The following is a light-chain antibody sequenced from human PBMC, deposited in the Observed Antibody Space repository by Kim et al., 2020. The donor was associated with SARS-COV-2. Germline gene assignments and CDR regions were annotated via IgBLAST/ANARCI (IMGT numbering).Light chain of an antibody. J-gene: IGLJ3*02. CDR3: QTWGTGIWV. CDR1: TGHSSYV. CDR2: LNSDGSH. V-gene: IGLV4-69*01. Sequence: SVKLTCPLSTGHSSYVIAWHQQQPEKGPRYLMKLNSDGSHTKGDGIPDRFSGSSSGAERYLTISSLQSEDEADYYCQTWGTGIWVFGGGTKLTVL.